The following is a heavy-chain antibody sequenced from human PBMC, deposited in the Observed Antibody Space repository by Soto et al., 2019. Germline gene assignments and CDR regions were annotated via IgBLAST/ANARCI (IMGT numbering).Heavy chain of an antibody. Sequence: GGSLRLSCAASGFTFSSYAMHWVRQAPGKGLEWVAVISYDGSNKYYADSVKGRFTISRDNSKNTRYLQMNSLRAEDTAVYYCARDLIVVVPAAMHYYGMDVWGQGTTVTVSS. CDR2: ISYDGSNK. CDR1: GFTFSSYA. CDR3: ARDLIVVVPAAMHYYGMDV. J-gene: IGHJ6*02. V-gene: IGHV3-30-3*01. D-gene: IGHD2-2*01.